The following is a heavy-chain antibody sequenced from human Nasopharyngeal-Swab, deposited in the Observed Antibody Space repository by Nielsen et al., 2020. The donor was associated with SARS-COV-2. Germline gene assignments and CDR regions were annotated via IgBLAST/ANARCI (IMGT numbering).Heavy chain of an antibody. D-gene: IGHD6-19*01. J-gene: IGHJ5*02. CDR2: TYYRSTWYS. CDR3: ARGGWRSWFDP. V-gene: IGHV6-1*01. Sequence: QTPSLTCAISGDSIPNNSAAWDSIRQSPSRGLEWLGRTYYRSTWYSDYADSVKSRITIYPETSKNQFSLHLSSVTPEDTAVYYCARGGWRSWFDPWGQGTLVTVSS. CDR1: GDSIPNNSAA.